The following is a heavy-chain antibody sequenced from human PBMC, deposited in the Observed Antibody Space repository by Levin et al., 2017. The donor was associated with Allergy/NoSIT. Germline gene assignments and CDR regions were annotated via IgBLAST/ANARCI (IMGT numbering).Heavy chain of an antibody. CDR3: AKEACSSTSCYAGIYYFDY. D-gene: IGHD2-2*01. V-gene: IGHV3-23*01. J-gene: IGHJ4*02. CDR2: ISGSGGST. CDR1: GFTFSSYA. Sequence: GGSLRLSCAASGFTFSSYAMSWVRQAPGKGLEWVSAISGSGGSTYYADSVKGRFTISRDNSKNTLYLQMNSLRAEDTAVYYCAKEACSSTSCYAGIYYFDYWGQGTLVTVSS.